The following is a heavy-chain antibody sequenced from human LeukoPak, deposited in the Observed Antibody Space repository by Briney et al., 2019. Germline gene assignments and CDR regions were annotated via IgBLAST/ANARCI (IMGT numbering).Heavy chain of an antibody. Sequence: SETLSLTCAVYGGSFSGYYWSWIRQPPGKGLEWIGEINHSGSTTYNSSLKSRVTISLDTSKNQFSLKLSSVTAADTAMYYCVRIGYNSGWYRAVDWGQGTLVTVSS. CDR1: GGSFSGYY. D-gene: IGHD6-19*01. V-gene: IGHV4-34*01. CDR3: VRIGYNSGWYRAVD. CDR2: INHSGST. J-gene: IGHJ4*02.